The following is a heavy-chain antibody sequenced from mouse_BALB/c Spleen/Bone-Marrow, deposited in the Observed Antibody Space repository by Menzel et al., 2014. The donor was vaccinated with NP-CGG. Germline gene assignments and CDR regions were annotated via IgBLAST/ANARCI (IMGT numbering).Heavy chain of an antibody. CDR3: ARRGISTSEGVGAMDY. CDR1: GFTFSSYY. Sequence: EVQVVESGGGLVKLGGSLKLSCAASGFTFSSYYMSWVRRTPEKRLELVAAIISNGGGTYYPDTMKGRFIISRDNAKNTLYLQMSSLKSEDTALYYCARRGISTSEGVGAMDYWGQGTSVTVSS. V-gene: IGHV5-6-2*01. J-gene: IGHJ4*01. D-gene: IGHD1-1*01. CDR2: IISNGGGT.